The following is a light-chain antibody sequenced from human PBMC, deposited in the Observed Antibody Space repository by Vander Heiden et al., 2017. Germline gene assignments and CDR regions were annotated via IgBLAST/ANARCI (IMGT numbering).Light chain of an antibody. CDR1: QGIRND. V-gene: IGKV1-6*01. CDR2: GAS. Sequence: AVQIPQSPSSMSASVGDRVTISCRASQGIRNDLGWYQQKPGQAPKVLIYGASTLHSGVPSRFGGSGSGTDFVLTISGLQPEDSATYFCLQDYSYPRTFGQGTKVEIK. J-gene: IGKJ1*01. CDR3: LQDYSYPRT.